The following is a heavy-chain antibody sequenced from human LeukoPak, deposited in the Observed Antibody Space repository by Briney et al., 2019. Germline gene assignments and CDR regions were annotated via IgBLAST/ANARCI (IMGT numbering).Heavy chain of an antibody. Sequence: AGGSLRLSCAASGFTFSSYGMHWVRQAPGKGLEWVAVIWYDGSNKYYADSVKGRFTISRDNSKNTLYLQMNSLRAEDTAVYYCARFLPLYYYGMDVWGQGTTVTVSS. CDR1: GFTFSSYG. CDR2: IWYDGSNK. V-gene: IGHV3-33*01. J-gene: IGHJ6*02. CDR3: ARFLPLYYYGMDV.